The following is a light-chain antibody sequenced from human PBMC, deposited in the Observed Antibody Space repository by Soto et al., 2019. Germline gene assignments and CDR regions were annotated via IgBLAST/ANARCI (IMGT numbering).Light chain of an antibody. CDR2: HTS. Sequence: QAVVTQEPSLTVSPGGTVTLTCASSTGAVTSGHYPYWFQQKPGQAPRTLIYHTSNKHSWTPARFSGSLLGGKAALTLSGAQPEDEAEYCCLLSLSAGRNVFGGGTKLTVL. V-gene: IGLV7-46*01. J-gene: IGLJ3*02. CDR1: TGAVTSGHY. CDR3: LLSLSAGRNV.